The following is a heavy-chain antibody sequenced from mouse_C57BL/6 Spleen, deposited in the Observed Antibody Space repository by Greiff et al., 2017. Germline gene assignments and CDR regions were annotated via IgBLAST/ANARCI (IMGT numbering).Heavy chain of an antibody. CDR2: IHPNSGST. J-gene: IGHJ4*01. CDR3: ARRDYDAPHYAMDY. CDR1: GYTFTSSW. D-gene: IGHD2-4*01. V-gene: IGHV1-64*01. Sequence: QVQLQQPGAELVKPGASVKLSCKASGYTFTSSWMHWVKQRPGQGLEWIGMIHPNSGSTNYNEKFKSKATLTVDKSSSTAYMQLSSLTSEDSAVYYCARRDYDAPHYAMDYWGQGTSVTVSS.